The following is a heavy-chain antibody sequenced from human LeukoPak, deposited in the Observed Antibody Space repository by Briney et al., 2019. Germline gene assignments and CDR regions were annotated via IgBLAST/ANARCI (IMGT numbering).Heavy chain of an antibody. D-gene: IGHD3-22*01. J-gene: IGHJ2*01. CDR3: AKGGPVVVIRHWYFDL. V-gene: IGHV4-39*01. CDR1: GGSISSSSYY. CDR2: IYYSGST. Sequence: SETLSLTCTVSGGSISSSSYYWGWIRQPPGKGLEWIGSIYYSGSTYYNPSLKSRVTISVDTSKNQFSLKLSSVTAADTAVYYCAKGGPVVVIRHWYFDLWGRGTLVTVSS.